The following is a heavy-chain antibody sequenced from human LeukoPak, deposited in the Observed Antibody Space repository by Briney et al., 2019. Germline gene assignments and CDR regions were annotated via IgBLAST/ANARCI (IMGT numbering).Heavy chain of an antibody. CDR2: ISGYNGNT. D-gene: IGHD2-2*01. CDR1: GYTFTSYG. Sequence: ASVKVSCKASGYTFTSYGISWVRQAPGQGLEWMGWISGYNGNTHYAQNFQGRVTMTTDTSTNIAYMELRSLRSEDTAVYFCARDLVCTMNCKDSWGQGTLVTVSS. V-gene: IGHV1-18*01. CDR3: ARDLVCTMNCKDS. J-gene: IGHJ4*02.